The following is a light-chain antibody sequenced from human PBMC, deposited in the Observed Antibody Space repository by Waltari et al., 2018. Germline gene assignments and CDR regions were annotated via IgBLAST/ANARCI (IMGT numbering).Light chain of an antibody. Sequence: EIVMSPSSATLSMSPRERATRSCRASQSVSSNLAWYQYKPGQAPRLLTYGASTRATGIPARFSGSGSGTEFTLTISSLQSEDFAVYYCQHYNNWPRTFGQGTKVEIK. CDR1: QSVSSN. CDR3: QHYNNWPRT. CDR2: GAS. V-gene: IGKV3-15*01. J-gene: IGKJ1*01.